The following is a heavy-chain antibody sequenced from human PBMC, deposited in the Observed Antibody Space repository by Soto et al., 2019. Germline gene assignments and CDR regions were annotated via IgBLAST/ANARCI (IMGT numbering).Heavy chain of an antibody. D-gene: IGHD6-13*01. CDR1: GFTFSSYA. CDR2: ISGSGGST. Sequence: GGSLRLSCAASGFTFSSYAMSWVRQAPGKGLEWVSAISGSGGSTYYADSVKGRFTISRDNSKNTLYLQMNSLRAEDTAVYYCAKRGSSWFRNYYYGMDVWGQGTTVTVSS. CDR3: AKRGSSWFRNYYYGMDV. J-gene: IGHJ6*02. V-gene: IGHV3-23*01.